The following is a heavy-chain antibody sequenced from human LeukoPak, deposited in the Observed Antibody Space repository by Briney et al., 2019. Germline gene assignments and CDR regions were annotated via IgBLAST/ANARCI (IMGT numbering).Heavy chain of an antibody. CDR2: IYPGDSDT. J-gene: IGHJ6*03. CDR1: GYSFTSYW. V-gene: IGHV5-51*01. Sequence: GESLKISCKGSGYSFTSYWIGWVRQMPGKGLEWMGIIYPGDSDTRYSPSSQGQVTISADKSISTAYLQWSSLKASDTAMYYCARYIPVTAMVTVYYYYMDVWGKGTTVTVSS. CDR3: ARYIPVTAMVTVYYYYMDV. D-gene: IGHD5-18*01.